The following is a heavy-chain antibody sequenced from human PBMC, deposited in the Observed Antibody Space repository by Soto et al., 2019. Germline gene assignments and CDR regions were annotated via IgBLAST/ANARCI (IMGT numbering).Heavy chain of an antibody. D-gene: IGHD6-19*01. J-gene: IGHJ4*02. Sequence: EVQLVESGGGLVKSGGSLRLSCAASGFPFNNAWMSWVRQAPGKGLEWVGRIKSETAGGTKEYAAPVKGRFSISRDDSKNTLFLQMNSLKAEDTAVYYCTTGVYVACTVDYWGQGTLVTVSS. CDR3: TTGVYVACTVDY. V-gene: IGHV3-15*01. CDR2: IKSETAGGTK. CDR1: GFPFNNAW.